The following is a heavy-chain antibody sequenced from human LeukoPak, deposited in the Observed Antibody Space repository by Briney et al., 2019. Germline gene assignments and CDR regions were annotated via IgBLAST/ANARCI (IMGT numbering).Heavy chain of an antibody. CDR1: GVTLSSYA. D-gene: IGHD3-16*02. CDR2: IDSSGYST. CDR3: AIVVTG. Sequence: GSLRLSCAVSGVTLSSYAMSWGRGAPGKGMEWVSSIDSSGYSTYYADSVKGRFTISRDNAKKSVYLQMNSLRVEDTGVYYCAIVVTGWGQGTLVTVSS. V-gene: IGHV3-21*01. J-gene: IGHJ4*02.